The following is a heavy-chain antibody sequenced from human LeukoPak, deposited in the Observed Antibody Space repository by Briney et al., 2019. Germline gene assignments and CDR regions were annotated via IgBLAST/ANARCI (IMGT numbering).Heavy chain of an antibody. CDR2: IYYSGST. CDR3: ARLSLYSETIDRSFDY. V-gene: IGHV4-39*01. CDR1: GGSISSSSYY. D-gene: IGHD3-22*01. Sequence: PSETLSLTCTVSGGSISSSSYYWGSICQPPGKGLEWIGSIYYSGSTYYNPSLKSRVTISVDTSKNQFSLKLSSVTAADTAVYYCARLSLYSETIDRSFDYWGQGTLVTVSS. J-gene: IGHJ4*02.